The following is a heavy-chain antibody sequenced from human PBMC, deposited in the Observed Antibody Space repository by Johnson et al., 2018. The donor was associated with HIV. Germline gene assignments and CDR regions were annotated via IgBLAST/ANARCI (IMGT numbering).Heavy chain of an antibody. CDR2: IRYDGSNK. CDR3: AKGLGSYYEAFDI. D-gene: IGHD3-10*01. J-gene: IGHJ3*02. V-gene: IGHV3-30*02. Sequence: VQLVESGGGVVQPGGSLRLSCAASGFTFSSYGMHWVRQAPGKGLEWVACIRYDGSNKYYADAVQGRFTISRDNAKNTLSLQINSLRAEDTAVYYCAKGLGSYYEAFDIWGQGTMVTVSS. CDR1: GFTFSSYG.